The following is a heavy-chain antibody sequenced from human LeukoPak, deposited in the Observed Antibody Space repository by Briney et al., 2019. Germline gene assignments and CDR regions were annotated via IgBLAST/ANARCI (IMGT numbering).Heavy chain of an antibody. CDR2: INHSGST. V-gene: IGHV4-34*01. Sequence: ETLSLTCAVYGGSFSGYYWSWIRQPPGKGLEWIGEINHSGSTNYNPSLKSRVTISVHTSKNQFSLKLSSVTAADTAVYYCARVGYYGSGTSDYWGQGTLVTVSS. CDR1: GGSFSGYY. CDR3: ARVGYYGSGTSDY. J-gene: IGHJ4*02. D-gene: IGHD3-10*01.